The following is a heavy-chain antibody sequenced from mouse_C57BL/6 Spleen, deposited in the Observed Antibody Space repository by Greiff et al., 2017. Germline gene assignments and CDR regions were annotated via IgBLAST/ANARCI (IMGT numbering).Heavy chain of an antibody. CDR1: GYSITSGYY. CDR3: ARDGYPLMDY. D-gene: IGHD2-2*01. CDR2: ISYDGSN. V-gene: IGHV3-6*01. J-gene: IGHJ4*01. Sequence: EVKLKESGPGLVKPSQSLSLTCSVTGYSITSGYYWNWIRQFPGNKLEWMGYISYDGSNNYNPSLKNRISITRDTSKNQFFLQLNSVTTEDTATYYCARDGYPLMDYWGQGTSVTVSS.